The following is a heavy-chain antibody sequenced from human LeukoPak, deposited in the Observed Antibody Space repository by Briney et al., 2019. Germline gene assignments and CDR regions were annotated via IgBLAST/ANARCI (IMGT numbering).Heavy chain of an antibody. CDR2: IRYDGSNT. D-gene: IGHD3-22*01. CDR3: AKDGAAYYDSGYYFDY. V-gene: IGHV3-30*02. CDR1: GFTFSNYG. Sequence: GGSLRLSCAASGFTFSNYGMHWVRQAPGKGLEWVAFIRYDGSNTFHADSVKGRFTISRDNSKNTLYLQMNSLRPEDTALYYCAKDGAAYYDSGYYFDYWGQGSQVTVSS. J-gene: IGHJ4*02.